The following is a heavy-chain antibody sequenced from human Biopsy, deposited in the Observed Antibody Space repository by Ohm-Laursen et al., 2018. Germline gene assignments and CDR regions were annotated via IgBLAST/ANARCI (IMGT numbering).Heavy chain of an antibody. CDR2: INSSGSTK. J-gene: IGHJ4*02. CDR3: ARAVGIAAAPIDY. Sequence: SLRLSCAASGFTFTNYAMSWIRQAPGRGLEWVSDINSSGSTKYHAESVKGRFTISRNNAMNSVYLQMNSLRGEDTAVYYCARAVGIAAAPIDYWGQGTLVTVSS. CDR1: GFTFTNYA. V-gene: IGHV3-11*01. D-gene: IGHD2-15*01.